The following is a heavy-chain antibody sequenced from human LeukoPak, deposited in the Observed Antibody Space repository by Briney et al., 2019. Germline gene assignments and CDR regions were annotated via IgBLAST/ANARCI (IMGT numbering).Heavy chain of an antibody. CDR3: TRQPDQQPASFDS. Sequence: SQTLSLTCAISGDSVSSDTAAWNWIRQSPSKGLEWLGRKYYRSQWGHDFAFFVKNRIRVDADTSRNQFSLHLNSVTPEDTAIYFCTRQPDQQPASFDSWGQGTLVTVSS. D-gene: IGHD6-13*01. V-gene: IGHV6-1*01. J-gene: IGHJ4*02. CDR1: GDSVSSDTAA. CDR2: KYYRSQWGH.